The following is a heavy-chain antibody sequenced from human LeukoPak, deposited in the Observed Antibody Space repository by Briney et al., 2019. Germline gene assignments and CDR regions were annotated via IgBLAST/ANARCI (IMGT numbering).Heavy chain of an antibody. CDR3: ASQCSGGSCYLDWFDP. CDR2: INPNSGGT. V-gene: IGHV1-2*06. CDR1: GYTFTGYY. Sequence: ASVKVSCKASGYTFTGYYMHWVRQAPGQGLEWMGRINPNSGGTNYAQKFQGSVTMTRDTSISTAYMELSRVRSDDTAVYYCASQCSGGSCYLDWFDPWGQGTLVTVSS. J-gene: IGHJ5*02. D-gene: IGHD2-15*01.